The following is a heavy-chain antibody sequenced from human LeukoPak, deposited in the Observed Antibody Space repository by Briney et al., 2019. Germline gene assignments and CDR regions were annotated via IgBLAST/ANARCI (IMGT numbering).Heavy chain of an antibody. CDR3: ARDSVGAADY. CDR1: GFTFNNYG. J-gene: IGHJ4*02. D-gene: IGHD1-26*01. Sequence: GGSLRLSCAASGFTFNNYGMHWVRQAPGKGLEWVANIKQDGSEKYYVDSVKGRFTISRDNAKNSLYLQMNSLRAEDTAVYYCARDSVGAADYWGQGTLVTVSS. V-gene: IGHV3-7*01. CDR2: IKQDGSEK.